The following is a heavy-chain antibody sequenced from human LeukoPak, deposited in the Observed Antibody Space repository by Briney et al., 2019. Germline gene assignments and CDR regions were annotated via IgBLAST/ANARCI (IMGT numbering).Heavy chain of an antibody. J-gene: IGHJ4*02. D-gene: IGHD5-18*01. CDR2: IYSSASA. V-gene: IGHV4-4*07. Sequence: SETLSLTCTVSGGSISSYYWSWIRQPAGKGLEWIGRIYSSASANYNPSLKSRVTMSLDTSKNQFSLNLTSVTAADTAVYYCAREGDTTSDYWGQGTLVTVSS. CDR3: AREGDTTSDY. CDR1: GGSISSYY.